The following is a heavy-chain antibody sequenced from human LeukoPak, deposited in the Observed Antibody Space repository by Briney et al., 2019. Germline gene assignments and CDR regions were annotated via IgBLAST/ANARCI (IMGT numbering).Heavy chain of an antibody. V-gene: IGHV3-23*01. CDR3: ASAITGTTVNHY. CDR1: GFTFSSYA. Sequence: GGSLRLSCAASGFTFSSYAMSWVRQAPGKGLEWVSAISGSGGSTYYADSVKGRFTVSRDNSKNTLSLQMNSLRAEDTAVYYCASAITGTTVNHYWGQGTLVTVSS. D-gene: IGHD1-7*01. J-gene: IGHJ4*02. CDR2: ISGSGGST.